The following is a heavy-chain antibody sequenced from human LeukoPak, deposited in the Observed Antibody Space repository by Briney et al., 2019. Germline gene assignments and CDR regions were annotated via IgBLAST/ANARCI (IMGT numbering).Heavy chain of an antibody. Sequence: PGGSLRLSCAASGFTFSSFWMSWVRQAPGKGLEWVANIKKDGRQKYYVDSVEGRFTISRDNAKNSLYLQMDSLRVDDTAVYYCTRVFGGYDVSDYWGQGTLVTVSS. CDR3: TRVFGGYDVSDY. CDR2: IKKDGRQK. D-gene: IGHD3-3*01. V-gene: IGHV3-7*03. CDR1: GFTFSSFW. J-gene: IGHJ4*02.